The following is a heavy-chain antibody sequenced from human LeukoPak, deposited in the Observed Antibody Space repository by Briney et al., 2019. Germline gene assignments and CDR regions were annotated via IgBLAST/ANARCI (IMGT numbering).Heavy chain of an antibody. Sequence: SETLSLTCTVSGGSISNSNYYWGWIRQPPGKGLEWIGSIYYSGSTYYNPSLKSRVTISVDTSKNQFSLKLSSVTAADTAVYFWAILQRGGATAETFDYGGQGTLVTVS. D-gene: IGHD1-26*01. CDR3: AILQRGGATAETFDY. J-gene: IGHJ4*02. V-gene: IGHV4-39*01. CDR2: IYYSGST. CDR1: GGSISNSNYY.